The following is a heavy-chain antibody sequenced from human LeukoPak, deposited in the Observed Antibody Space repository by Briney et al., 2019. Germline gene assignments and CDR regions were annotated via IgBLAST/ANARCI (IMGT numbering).Heavy chain of an antibody. J-gene: IGHJ3*02. V-gene: IGHV4-39*07. D-gene: IGHD3-22*01. CDR2: IYYSGST. CDR1: GGSISSSSYY. Sequence: SETLSLTCTVSGGSISSSSYYWGWIRQPPGKGLEWIGSIYYSGSTYYNPSLKSRVTISVDTSKNQFSLKLSSVTAADTAVYYCARDPLEGVIVVVPRWAFDIWGQGTMATVSS. CDR3: ARDPLEGVIVVVPRWAFDI.